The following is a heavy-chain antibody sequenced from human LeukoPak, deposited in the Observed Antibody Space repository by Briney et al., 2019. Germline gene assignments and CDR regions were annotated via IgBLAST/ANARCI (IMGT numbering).Heavy chain of an antibody. CDR1: GFTFGDYA. Sequence: PGGSLRLSCTASGFTFGDYAMSWVRQAPGKGLEWVGFIRSKAYGGTTEYAASVKGRFTISRDDSKSIAYLQMNSLKTEDTAVYYCTRAHSSGYYGAFDIWGQGTMVTVSS. J-gene: IGHJ3*02. CDR2: IRSKAYGGTT. CDR3: TRAHSSGYYGAFDI. V-gene: IGHV3-49*04. D-gene: IGHD3-22*01.